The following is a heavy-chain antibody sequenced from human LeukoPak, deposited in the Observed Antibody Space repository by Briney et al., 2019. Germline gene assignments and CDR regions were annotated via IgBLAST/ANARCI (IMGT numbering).Heavy chain of an antibody. CDR3: AREDLAVAGPD. CDR2: IYSGGST. J-gene: IGHJ4*02. D-gene: IGHD6-19*01. V-gene: IGHV3-53*01. CDR1: GFTFSNAW. Sequence: GGSLRLSCAASGFTFSNAWMSWVRQAPGKGLEWVSVIYSGGSTYYADSVKGRFTIFRDNSKNTLYLQMNSLRAEDTAVYYCAREDLAVAGPDWGQGTLVTVSS.